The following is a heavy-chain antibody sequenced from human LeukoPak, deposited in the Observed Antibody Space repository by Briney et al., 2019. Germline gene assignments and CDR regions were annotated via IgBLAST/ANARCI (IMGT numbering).Heavy chain of an antibody. CDR2: INWNSGRI. CDR3: AKGECGGDCCPNY. CDR1: GFTFDDYA. D-gene: IGHD2-21*02. V-gene: IGHV3-9*01. Sequence: GGSLRLSCAASGFTFDDYAMHWVRQAPGKGLEWVSGINWNSGRIGYADSVKGRFTISRDNAKNSLYLQMNSLRPEDTALYYCAKGECGGDCCPNYWGQGTLVTVSS. J-gene: IGHJ4*02.